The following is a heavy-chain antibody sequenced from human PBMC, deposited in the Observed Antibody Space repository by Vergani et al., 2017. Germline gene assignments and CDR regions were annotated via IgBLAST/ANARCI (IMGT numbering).Heavy chain of an antibody. Sequence: QLQLQESGPGLVKPSETLSLTCTVSGGSISSSSYYWGWIRQPPGKGLEWIGSIYYSGSTYYNPSLKSRVTISVDTSISTAYMELSRLRSDDTAVYYCARDGSYPFDYWGQGTLVTVSS. D-gene: IGHD1-26*01. J-gene: IGHJ4*02. CDR2: IYYSGST. CDR3: ARDGSYPFDY. CDR1: GGSISSSSYY. V-gene: IGHV4-39*02.